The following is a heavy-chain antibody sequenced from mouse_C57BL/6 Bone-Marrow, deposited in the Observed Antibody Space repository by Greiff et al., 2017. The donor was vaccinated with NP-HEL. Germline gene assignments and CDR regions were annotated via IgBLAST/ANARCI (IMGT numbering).Heavy chain of an antibody. V-gene: IGHV2-6*01. D-gene: IGHD2-1*01. CDR1: GFSLTSYG. CDR3: ATLIYYGNYVDAY. CDR2: IWGVGST. J-gene: IGHJ3*01. Sequence: VQLQQSGPGLVAPSQSLSITCTVSGFSLTSYGVDWVRQSPGKGLEWLGVIWGVGSTNYNSALKSRLSISKDNSKSQVFLKMNSLQTDDTAMYYGATLIYYGNYVDAYWGQGTLVTVSA.